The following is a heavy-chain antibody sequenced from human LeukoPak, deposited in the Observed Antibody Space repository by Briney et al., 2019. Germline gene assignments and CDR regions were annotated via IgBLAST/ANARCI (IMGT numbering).Heavy chain of an antibody. V-gene: IGHV4-4*07. CDR2: IYTSGST. CDR3: ARAPHCGGDCYQFDY. J-gene: IGHJ4*02. Sequence: PSETLSPTCTVSGGSISSYYWSWIRQPAGKGLEWIGRIYTSGSTNYNPSLKSRVTMSVDTSKNQFSLKLSSVTAADTAVYYCARAPHCGGDCYQFDYWGQGTLVTVPS. CDR1: GGSISSYY. D-gene: IGHD2-21*02.